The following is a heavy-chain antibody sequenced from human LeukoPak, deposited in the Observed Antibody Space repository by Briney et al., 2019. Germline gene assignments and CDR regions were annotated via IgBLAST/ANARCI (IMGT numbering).Heavy chain of an antibody. CDR2: INHSGST. J-gene: IGHJ4*02. CDR3: ARGLWDSGYDSLNADFDY. CDR1: GGSISSGGYY. Sequence: PSQTLSLTCTVSGGSISSGGYYWSWIRQPPGKGLEWIGEINHSGSTNYNPSLKSRVTISVDTSKNQFSLKLSSVTAADTAVYYCARGLWDSGYDSLNADFDYWGQGTLVTVSS. D-gene: IGHD5-12*01. V-gene: IGHV4-30-2*01.